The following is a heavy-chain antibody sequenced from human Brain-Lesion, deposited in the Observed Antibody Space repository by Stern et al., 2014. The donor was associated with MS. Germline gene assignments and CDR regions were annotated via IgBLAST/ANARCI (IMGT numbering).Heavy chain of an antibody. J-gene: IGHJ6*02. CDR3: ARGRVVPGFQYYATDV. V-gene: IGHV4-61*02. D-gene: IGHD2-2*01. Sequence: QMQLVESGPGLVKPSQTLSLSCTVSGGSISSGGYYWSWIRQPAGKGLEWIGRIFNSGSTNYNPSPKGRVTISRDPSKNQSSLRLNSMTAADTAVYYCARGRVVPGFQYYATDVWGQGTTVIVSS. CDR1: GGSISSGGYY. CDR2: IFNSGST.